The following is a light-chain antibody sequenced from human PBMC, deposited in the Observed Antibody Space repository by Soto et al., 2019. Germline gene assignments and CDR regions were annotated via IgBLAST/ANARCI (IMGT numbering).Light chain of an antibody. CDR1: QSVGSN. J-gene: IGKJ2*01. V-gene: IGKV3-15*01. CDR3: QHYDDWPPYT. CDR2: GAS. Sequence: EILMTQSPATLSMSPGERATLSCRASQSVGSNLAWYQHKPGQAPRLLMYGASTRATGVPARFSGSGSGTEFTLTISSLQSEDFALYYCQHYDDWPPYTFGQGTKLEIK.